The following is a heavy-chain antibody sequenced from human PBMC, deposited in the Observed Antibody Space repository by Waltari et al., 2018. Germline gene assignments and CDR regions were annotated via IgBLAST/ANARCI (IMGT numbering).Heavy chain of an antibody. CDR2: SYYRGST. D-gene: IGHD3-3*01. CDR1: GGSISSSSYY. V-gene: IGHV4-39*01. CDR3: ARGKEWLFHF. Sequence: QLQLQESGPGLVKPSETLSLTCTVSGGSISSSSYYWGRIRQPPGKGLEWIGSSYYRGSTYYNTSRRSRVTRSVDTSKNQFSLKLSSVTAADTAVYYCARGKEWLFHFWGQGTLVTVSS. J-gene: IGHJ4*02.